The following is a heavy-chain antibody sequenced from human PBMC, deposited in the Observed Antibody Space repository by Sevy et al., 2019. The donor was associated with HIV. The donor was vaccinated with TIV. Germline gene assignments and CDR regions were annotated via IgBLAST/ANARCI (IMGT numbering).Heavy chain of an antibody. CDR3: ARPANGDFWSYEYYYYGMDV. V-gene: IGHV1-8*01. Sequence: ASVKVSCAAFGYTFTTYDINWVRQAPGQGLEWMGWMSPNTGATGFAQKFQGRVTLTRNKSITTAYMELSSLTYEDTAIYYCARPANGDFWSYEYYYYGMDVWGQGTTVTVSS. CDR1: GYTFTTYD. CDR2: MSPNTGAT. J-gene: IGHJ6*02. D-gene: IGHD3-3*01.